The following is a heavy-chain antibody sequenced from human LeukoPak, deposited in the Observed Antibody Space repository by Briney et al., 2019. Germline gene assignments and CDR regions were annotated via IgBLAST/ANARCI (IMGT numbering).Heavy chain of an antibody. D-gene: IGHD1-1*01. J-gene: IGHJ4*02. Sequence: PGGSLRLSCAASGFTLSDYWMSCVRQAPGKGLEWVANMDQDGSEENYVDSVKGRFTISRDDAKNSLYLQMGSLRAEDTAVYYCARESTEERPGCWGQGTLVTVSS. CDR1: GFTLSDYW. V-gene: IGHV3-7*01. CDR2: MDQDGSEE. CDR3: ARESTEERPGC.